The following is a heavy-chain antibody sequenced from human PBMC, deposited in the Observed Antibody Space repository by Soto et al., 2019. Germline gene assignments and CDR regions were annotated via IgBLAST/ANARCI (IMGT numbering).Heavy chain of an antibody. CDR3: ARDRGPSSGYYPYWFDP. CDR2: IIPIFGTA. J-gene: IGHJ5*02. D-gene: IGHD3-22*01. V-gene: IGHV1-69*12. Sequence: QVQLVQSGAEVKKPGSSVKVSCKASGGTFISYAITWVRQAPGQGLEWMGGIIPIFGTANYAQKFQARVTIPADESPSTAYMELSSLRSEDTSVYYCARDRGPSSGYYPYWFDPWGQGTLVTVSS. CDR1: GGTFISYA.